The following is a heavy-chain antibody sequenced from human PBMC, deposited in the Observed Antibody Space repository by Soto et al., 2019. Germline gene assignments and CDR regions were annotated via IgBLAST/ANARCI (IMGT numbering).Heavy chain of an antibody. V-gene: IGHV3-21*01. Sequence: EVQLVESGGGLVKPGESLRLSCVASDSTFRSYSMNWVRQAPGRGLEWVSIISSGSSVIFYADSMKGRFTICRDNAKNSLYLQMNSLSAEDSAVYDFAIGGRSYTKAGTFDIWGQGTMVTVSS. D-gene: IGHD2-2*02. CDR2: ISSGSSVI. CDR3: AIGGRSYTKAGTFDI. J-gene: IGHJ3*02. CDR1: DSTFRSYS.